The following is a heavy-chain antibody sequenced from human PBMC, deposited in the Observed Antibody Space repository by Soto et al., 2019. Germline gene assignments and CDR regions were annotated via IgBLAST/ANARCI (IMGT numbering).Heavy chain of an antibody. Sequence: SEALLPTCTVPGVPIGRTPGPWAWRRQPPGNGLAWIESIDDDSKCYYNPPLSGRATLFVDTSKNRFSLSLNSVTAADPAVYYCAITPPIDVAGPDYWGQGTLVTVS. V-gene: IGHV4-39*02. J-gene: IGHJ4*02. D-gene: IGHD6-19*01. CDR1: GVPIGRTPGP. CDR3: AITPPIDVAGPDY. CDR2: IDDDSKC.